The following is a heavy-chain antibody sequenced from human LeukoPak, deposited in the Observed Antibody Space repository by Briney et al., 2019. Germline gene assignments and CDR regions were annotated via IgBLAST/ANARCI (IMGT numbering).Heavy chain of an antibody. CDR2: IRLDGSNK. Sequence: PGGSLRLSCAESGFTFSTYGMYWVRQAPGKGLEWVAFIRLDGSNKYYADSVKGRFTISRDNSKNTLYLQMNSLRAEDTAVYYCAKDTGDYYDSSGYYYAGWFDPWGQGTLVTVSS. D-gene: IGHD3-22*01. CDR3: AKDTGDYYDSSGYYYAGWFDP. J-gene: IGHJ5*02. CDR1: GFTFSTYG. V-gene: IGHV3-30*02.